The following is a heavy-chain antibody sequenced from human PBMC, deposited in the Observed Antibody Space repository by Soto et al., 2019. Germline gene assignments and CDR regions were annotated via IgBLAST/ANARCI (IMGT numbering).Heavy chain of an antibody. D-gene: IGHD6-19*01. CDR2: INPNSGGT. J-gene: IGHJ4*02. CDR1: GYTFTGYY. Sequence: ASVKVSCKASGYTFTGYYMHWVRQAPGQGLEWMGWINPNSGGTNYAQKFQGWVTMTRDTSISTAYMELSRLRSDDTAVYYCARAQGIAVAGPFDYWGQGTLVTVSS. CDR3: ARAQGIAVAGPFDY. V-gene: IGHV1-2*04.